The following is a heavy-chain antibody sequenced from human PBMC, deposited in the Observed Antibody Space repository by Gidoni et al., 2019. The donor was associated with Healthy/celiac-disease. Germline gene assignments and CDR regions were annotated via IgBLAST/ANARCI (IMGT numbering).Heavy chain of an antibody. V-gene: IGHV1-46*01. D-gene: IGHD2-2*01. J-gene: IGHJ4*02. CDR2: INPSGGST. Sequence: QVQLVQSGAEVKKPGASVKVSCKASGYTFTSYYMHWVRQAHGQGLEWMGIINPSGGSTSYAKKFQGRVTMTRDTSTSTVYMELSSLRSEDTAVYYCAREKIGCSSTSCYLCYWGQRTLVTVSS. CDR1: GYTFTSYY. CDR3: AREKIGCSSTSCYLCY.